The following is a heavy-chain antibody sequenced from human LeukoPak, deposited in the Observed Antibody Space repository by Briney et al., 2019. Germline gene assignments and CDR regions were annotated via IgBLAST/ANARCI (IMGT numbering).Heavy chain of an antibody. V-gene: IGHV3-48*01. CDR2: ISSSSSTI. Sequence: GGSLRLSCAASGFTFSSYSMNWVRQAPGKGLEWVSYISSSSSTIYYADSVKGRFTISRDNAKNSVYLQMNSLRAEDTAVYYCAKGGGYEAQYYYYYLDAWGKGTTVTISS. D-gene: IGHD5-12*01. CDR1: GFTFSSYS. CDR3: AKGGGYEAQYYYYYLDA. J-gene: IGHJ6*03.